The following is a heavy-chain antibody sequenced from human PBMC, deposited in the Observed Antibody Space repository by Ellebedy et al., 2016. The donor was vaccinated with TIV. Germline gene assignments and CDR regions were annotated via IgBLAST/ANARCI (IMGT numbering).Heavy chain of an antibody. CDR1: GISLRSYG. CDR3: ARDGDGGFDP. Sequence: GESLKTSXAASGISLRSYGMHWVRQAPGKGLEWVAVISYDRSQKFYVDSVKGRFTISRDNAKNSVYLQMNTLRAEDTAVYYCARDGDGGFDPWGQGTLVTVSS. J-gene: IGHJ5*02. D-gene: IGHD2-21*02. V-gene: IGHV3-30*03. CDR2: ISYDRSQK.